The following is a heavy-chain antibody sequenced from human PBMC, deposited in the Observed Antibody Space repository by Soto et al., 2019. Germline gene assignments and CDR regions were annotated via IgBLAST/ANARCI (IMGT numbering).Heavy chain of an antibody. CDR3: ARGLARGRYSSGALDY. CDR1: GGSFSGYY. D-gene: IGHD6-19*01. V-gene: IGHV4-34*01. CDR2: INHSGST. J-gene: IGHJ4*02. Sequence: SETLSLTCAVYGGSFSGYYWSWIRQPPGKGLEWIGEINHSGSTNYNPSLKSRVTISVDTSKNQFSLKLSSVTAADTAVYYCARGLARGRYSSGALDYWGQGTLVTVSS.